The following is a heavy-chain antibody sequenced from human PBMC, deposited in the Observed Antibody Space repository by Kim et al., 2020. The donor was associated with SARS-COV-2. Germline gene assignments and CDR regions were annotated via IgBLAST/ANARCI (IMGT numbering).Heavy chain of an antibody. Sequence: GGSLRLSCAASGFTFSSYGMHWVRQAPGKGLEWVAVISSDGSTKYYADSVKGRFTISRDNSKNTLYLQMNSLRAEDTAVYYCAKDKSVAVAGTCLDYWG. CDR1: GFTFSSYG. V-gene: IGHV3-30*18. D-gene: IGHD6-19*01. CDR3: AKDKSVAVAGTCLDY. J-gene: IGHJ4*01. CDR2: ISSDGSTK.